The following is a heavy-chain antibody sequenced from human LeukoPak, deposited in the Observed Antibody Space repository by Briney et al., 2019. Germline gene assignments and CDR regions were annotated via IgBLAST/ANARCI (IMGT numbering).Heavy chain of an antibody. V-gene: IGHV3-23*01. CDR2: ISGSGDST. D-gene: IGHD2-15*01. CDR1: GFTFSSYA. J-gene: IGHJ3*01. Sequence: PGGSLRLSCAASGFTFSSYAMSWVRQAPGKGLEWVSAISGSGDSTYYADSVKGRFTISRDNSKNTLYLQMNSLRAEDTAVYYCARESEHSVSQVDFDLWGQGTMVTVSS. CDR3: ARESEHSVSQVDFDL.